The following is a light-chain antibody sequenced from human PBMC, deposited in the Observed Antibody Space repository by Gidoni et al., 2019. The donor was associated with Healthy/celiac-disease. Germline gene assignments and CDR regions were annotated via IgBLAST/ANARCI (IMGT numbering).Light chain of an antibody. CDR3: QQSYSTPYT. Sequence: DIQMTQSPSSLSASVGDRVPITCRASQSISSYLNWYQQKPGKAPKLLIYAASSLKSGVPSRFSGSGSGTDFTLTISSLQSEDFATYYCQQSYSTPYTFGQGTKLEIK. J-gene: IGKJ2*01. CDR2: AAS. CDR1: QSISSY. V-gene: IGKV1-39*01.